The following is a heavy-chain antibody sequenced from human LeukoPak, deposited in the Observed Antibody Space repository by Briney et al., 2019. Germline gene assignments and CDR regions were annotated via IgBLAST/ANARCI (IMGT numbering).Heavy chain of an antibody. Sequence: GESLQISCKGSGYSFTSYWIGWVRQMPGKGLEWMGIIYPGDSDTRYSPSFQGQVTISADKSISTAYLQWSSLKASDTAMYYCARQGCSSTSCYQPSYWGQGTLVTVSS. CDR2: IYPGDSDT. J-gene: IGHJ4*02. D-gene: IGHD2-2*01. CDR1: GYSFTSYW. V-gene: IGHV5-51*01. CDR3: ARQGCSSTSCYQPSY.